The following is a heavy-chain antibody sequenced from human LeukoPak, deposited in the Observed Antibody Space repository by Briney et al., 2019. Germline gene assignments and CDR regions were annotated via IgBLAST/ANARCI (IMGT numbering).Heavy chain of an antibody. CDR3: ARDLEHCRNIICSNSAY. Sequence: ASVKVSCKASGYTFTSYGISWVRQAPGQGLEWMGWISAYNGNTNYAQKLQGRVTMTTDTSTNTVYMDLRSLRSDDTAVYYCARDLEHCRNIICSNSAYWGQGTLVTVSS. CDR2: ISAYNGNT. D-gene: IGHD2-2*01. CDR1: GYTFTSYG. V-gene: IGHV1-18*01. J-gene: IGHJ4*02.